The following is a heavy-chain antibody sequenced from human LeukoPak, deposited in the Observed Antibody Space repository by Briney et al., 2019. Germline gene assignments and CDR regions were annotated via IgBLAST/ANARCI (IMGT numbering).Heavy chain of an antibody. Sequence: PSETLSLTCTFSGSSISTSYWSWIRQPPGKGLEWIAYIYYSGYTNYNPPIKSRVTISIDTSKTQYSLTLSSVTAANTAVYYCARARSDSGRFDFWGQGTLVTVSS. V-gene: IGHV4-59*01. CDR1: GSSISTSY. CDR2: IYYSGYT. J-gene: IGHJ4*02. CDR3: ARARSDSGRFDF. D-gene: IGHD1-26*01.